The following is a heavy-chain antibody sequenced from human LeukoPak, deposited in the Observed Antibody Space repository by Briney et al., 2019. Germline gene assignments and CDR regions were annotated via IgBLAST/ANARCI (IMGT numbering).Heavy chain of an antibody. Sequence: GGSLRVSCEASGFTFSSYGMHWVRQAPGKGLEWLAVISYDGSKKNYAHSVKGRFTISRDNSKNTLYLQMNSLRAEDTAVYYCAKDLVSSGPDYWGQGTLVTVSS. CDR1: GFTFSSYG. J-gene: IGHJ4*02. D-gene: IGHD6-19*01. V-gene: IGHV3-30*18. CDR2: ISYDGSKK. CDR3: AKDLVSSGPDY.